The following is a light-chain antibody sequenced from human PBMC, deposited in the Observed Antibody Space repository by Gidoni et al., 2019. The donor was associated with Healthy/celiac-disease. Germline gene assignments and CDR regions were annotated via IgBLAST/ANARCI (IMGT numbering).Light chain of an antibody. J-gene: IGLJ2*01. V-gene: IGLV3-19*01. Sequence: SSELTRDPAVSVALGQTVRITCQGASLRSYYASWYQQKPGQAPVLVIYGKNNRPSGIPDRFSGSSLGNTASLTITGAQAEDEADYYCNSRDSSGNHVVFGGGTKLTVI. CDR3: NSRDSSGNHVV. CDR2: GKN. CDR1: SLRSYY.